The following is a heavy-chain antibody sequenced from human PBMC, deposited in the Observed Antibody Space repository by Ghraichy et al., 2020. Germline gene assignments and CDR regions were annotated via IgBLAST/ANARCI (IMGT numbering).Heavy chain of an antibody. Sequence: GSLRLSCAVSGFMFSSYWMSWVRQAPGKGLEWVANIKQDGSEKYYVDSVKGRFTISRDNAKNSLYLQMNSLRAEDTGMYYCVTGGGWYVYWGQGTLVTVSS. D-gene: IGHD6-19*01. CDR3: VTGGGWYVY. J-gene: IGHJ4*02. V-gene: IGHV3-7*03. CDR1: GFMFSSYW. CDR2: IKQDGSEK.